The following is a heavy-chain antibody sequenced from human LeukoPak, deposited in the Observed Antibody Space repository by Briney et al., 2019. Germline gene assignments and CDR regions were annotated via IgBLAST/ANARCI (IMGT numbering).Heavy chain of an antibody. CDR2: INHSGST. CDR1: GGSFSGYY. D-gene: IGHD2-2*01. V-gene: IGHV4-34*01. J-gene: IGHJ6*03. Sequence: PSEILSLTCAVYGGSFSGYYWSWIRQPPGKGLEWIGEINHSGSTNCNPSLKSRVTISVDTSKNQFSLKLSSVTAADTAVYYCARGPAARYYYYYYYMDVWGKGTTVTVSS. CDR3: ARGPAARYYYYYYYMDV.